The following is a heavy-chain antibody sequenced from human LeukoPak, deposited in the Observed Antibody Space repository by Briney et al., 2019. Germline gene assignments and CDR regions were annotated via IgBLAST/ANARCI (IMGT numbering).Heavy chain of an antibody. Sequence: GGSLRLSCAASGFTVSSNYMSWVRQAPGKGLEWFSYISSSRGTIYYADSVKGRFTISRDNAKNSLYLQMNSLRGEDTAVYYCARDMTFCSGGSCYSLGFDIWGQGTMVTVSS. CDR2: ISSSRGTI. D-gene: IGHD2-15*01. CDR1: GFTVSSNY. V-gene: IGHV3-48*01. J-gene: IGHJ3*02. CDR3: ARDMTFCSGGSCYSLGFDI.